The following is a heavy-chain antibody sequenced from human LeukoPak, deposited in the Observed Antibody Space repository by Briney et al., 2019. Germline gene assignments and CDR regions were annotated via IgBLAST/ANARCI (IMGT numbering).Heavy chain of an antibody. V-gene: IGHV3-30*18. CDR3: AKQRIGGPRFDP. J-gene: IGHJ5*02. CDR2: ISYDGSNK. CDR1: GFTFSSYG. D-gene: IGHD4-23*01. Sequence: GGSLRLSCAASGFTFSSYGMHWVRQAPGKGLEWVAVISYDGSNKYYADSVKGRFTISRDNSKNTLYLQMNSLRAEDTAVYYCAKQRIGGPRFDPWGQGTLVTVSS.